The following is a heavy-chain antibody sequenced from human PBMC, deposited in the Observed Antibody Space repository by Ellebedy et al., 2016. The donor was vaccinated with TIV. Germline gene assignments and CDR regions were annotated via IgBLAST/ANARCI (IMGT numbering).Heavy chain of an antibody. CDR3: AKTSNVDYGDLDY. CDR1: GYRFTSYW. D-gene: IGHD4-17*01. Sequence: GESLKISCKGSGYRFTSYWIGWVRQMSGKGLEWMGTIYPGDSDSRYSPSFRGQVTISADKSISTAYLQWTSLKASDTAMYYCAKTSNVDYGDLDYWGQGTLVTVSS. J-gene: IGHJ4*02. V-gene: IGHV5-51*01. CDR2: IYPGDSDS.